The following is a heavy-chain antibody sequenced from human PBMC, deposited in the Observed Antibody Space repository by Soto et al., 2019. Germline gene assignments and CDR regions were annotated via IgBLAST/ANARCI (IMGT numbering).Heavy chain of an antibody. CDR3: ARDLVVVAATGDGGMDV. CDR1: GFTFSSYA. CDR2: ISYDGSNK. V-gene: IGHV3-30-3*01. Sequence: QVQLVESGGGVVQPGRSLRLSCAASGFTFSSYAMHWVRQAPGKGLEWVAVISYDGSNKYYADSVKGRFTISRDNYKNTLYLQMNSLRAEDTAVYYCARDLVVVAATGDGGMDVWGQGTTVTVSS. D-gene: IGHD2-15*01. J-gene: IGHJ6*02.